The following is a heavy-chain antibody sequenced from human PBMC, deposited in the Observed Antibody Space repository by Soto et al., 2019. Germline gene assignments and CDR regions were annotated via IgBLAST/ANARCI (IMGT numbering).Heavy chain of an antibody. CDR1: GYTFTSYG. CDR3: AGDMQGYYDSSGYYDY. Sequence: ASVKVSCKASGYTFTSYGISWVRQAPGQGLEWMGWISAYNGNTNYAQKLQGRVTMTTDTSTSTAYMELRSLRSDDTAVYYCAGDMQGYYDSSGYYDYWGQGTLVTVSS. J-gene: IGHJ4*02. V-gene: IGHV1-18*01. CDR2: ISAYNGNT. D-gene: IGHD3-22*01.